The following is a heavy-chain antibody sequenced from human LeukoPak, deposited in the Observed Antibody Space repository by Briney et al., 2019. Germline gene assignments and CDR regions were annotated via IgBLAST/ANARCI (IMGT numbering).Heavy chain of an antibody. V-gene: IGHV3-48*03. CDR3: AELGITMIGGV. D-gene: IGHD3-10*02. J-gene: IGHJ6*04. CDR1: GFTFSSYE. CDR2: ISSSGSTI. Sequence: GGSLRLSCAASGFTFSSYEMNWVRQAPGKGLDWVSYISSSGSTIYYADSVKGRFTISRDNAKNSLYLQVNSLRAEDTAVYYCAELGITMIGGVWGKGTTVTISS.